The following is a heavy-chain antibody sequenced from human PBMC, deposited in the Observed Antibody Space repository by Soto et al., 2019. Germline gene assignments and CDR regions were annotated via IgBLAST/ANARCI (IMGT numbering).Heavy chain of an antibody. CDR2: INPNSGGT. V-gene: IGHV1-2*04. CDR1: GYTFTGYY. J-gene: IGHJ6*03. Sequence: GASVKVSCKASGYTFTGYYMHCVRQAPGQGLEWMGWINPNSGGTNYAQKFQGWVTMTRDTSISTAYMELSRLRSDDTAVYYCVRVVYYVSGSKLYYYYMDVWGKGTTGTVFS. CDR3: VRVVYYVSGSKLYYYYMDV. D-gene: IGHD3-10*01.